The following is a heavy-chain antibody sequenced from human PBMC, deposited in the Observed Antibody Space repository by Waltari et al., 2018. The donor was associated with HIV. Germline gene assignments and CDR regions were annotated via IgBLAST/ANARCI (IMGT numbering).Heavy chain of an antibody. CDR1: GFIFSGYW. D-gene: IGHD3-3*01. V-gene: IGHV3-74*01. CDR2: ISNDGGRT. CDR3: ARDWRQPRGVYYGMDV. Sequence: EVQVQESGGGLVQPGGSLRLSCAASGFIFSGYWMHWVRQAPGQGLVWVPHISNDGGRTSYADSVKGRFTISRDNAENTLYLQMNSLRGEDTAVYYCARDWRQPRGVYYGMDVWGQGTTVIVSS. J-gene: IGHJ6*02.